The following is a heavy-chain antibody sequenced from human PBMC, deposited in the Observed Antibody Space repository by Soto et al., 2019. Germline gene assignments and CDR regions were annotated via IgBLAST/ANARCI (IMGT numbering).Heavy chain of an antibody. CDR1: GGSIRNYY. J-gene: IGHJ3*02. Sequence: LSLTCTVSGGSIRNYYWSWIRQPPGKGLEWIGYIYYSGSTNYNPSPKSRVTISVDTSKNQFSLKLSSVTAADTAVYYCARNNRDAFDIWGQGTMVTVSS. CDR3: ARNNRDAFDI. V-gene: IGHV4-59*01. CDR2: IYYSGST.